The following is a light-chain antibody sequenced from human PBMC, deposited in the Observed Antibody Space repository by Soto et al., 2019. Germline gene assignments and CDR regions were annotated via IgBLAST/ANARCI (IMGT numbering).Light chain of an antibody. J-gene: IGKJ4*01. V-gene: IGKV1-39*01. Sequence: DIQMTQSPSSLSAFVGDRVIITCRASQSISIYLNWYQQKPGKAPKLLINLASTLQSGVPSRFSGGVSGTDFTLAISSLQPEDFATYYCQQVSSTPQTFGGGTKVEI. CDR1: QSISIY. CDR3: QQVSSTPQT. CDR2: LAS.